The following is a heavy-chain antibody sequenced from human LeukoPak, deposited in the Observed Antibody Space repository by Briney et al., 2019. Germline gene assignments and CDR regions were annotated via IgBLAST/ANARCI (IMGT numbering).Heavy chain of an antibody. D-gene: IGHD2-15*01. V-gene: IGHV3-11*01. Sequence: PSETLSLTCAVYGGSFSGYYWTWIRQAPGKGLEWVSYISSSGSTIYYADSVKGRFTISRDNAKNSLYLQMNSLRAEDTAVYYCAGGSCSGGRCHTYNWFDPWGQGTLVTVSS. CDR1: GGSFSGYY. CDR3: AGGSCSGGRCHTYNWFDP. J-gene: IGHJ5*02. CDR2: ISSSGSTI.